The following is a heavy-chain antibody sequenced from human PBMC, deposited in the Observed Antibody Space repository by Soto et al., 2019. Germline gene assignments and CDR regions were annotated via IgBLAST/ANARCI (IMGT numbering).Heavy chain of an antibody. CDR2: IDTDGGGT. CDR3: ATVFDV. J-gene: IGHJ4*02. Sequence: EVQLVESGGGLVQPGGSLRVSCAASGFTFRSHRIHWVRQAPGKGLEWVSRIDTDGGGTRYADSVKGRFTISTDNAENKVSLQMNGLSVEDTAVHFCATVFDVWGQGTLVTVSS. D-gene: IGHD4-17*01. V-gene: IGHV3-74*01. CDR1: GFTFRSHR.